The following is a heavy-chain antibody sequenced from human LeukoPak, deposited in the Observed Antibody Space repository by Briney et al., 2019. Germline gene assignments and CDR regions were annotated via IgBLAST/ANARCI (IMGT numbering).Heavy chain of an antibody. J-gene: IGHJ4*02. Sequence: GGSLRLSCAASGFTFRSYAMNWVRQAPGKGLEWVSSISFGGRNTYYADSVKGRFTISRDNSKNTLYLQMSSLRAEDTAVYYCAKEASGYGYYFDYWGQGTLVTVSS. D-gene: IGHD3-10*01. CDR1: GFTFRSYA. CDR3: AKEASGYGYYFDY. V-gene: IGHV3-23*01. CDR2: ISFGGRNT.